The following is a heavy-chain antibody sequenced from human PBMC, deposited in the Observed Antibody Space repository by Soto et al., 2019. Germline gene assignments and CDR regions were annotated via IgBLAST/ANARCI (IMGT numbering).Heavy chain of an antibody. D-gene: IGHD2-15*01. CDR1: GFTFSSYA. V-gene: IGHV3-23*01. CDR3: AKGGVVVVAAPH. J-gene: IGHJ4*02. CDR2: ISGSGGST. Sequence: GGSLRLSCAASGFTFSSYAMSWVRQAPGKGLEWVSAISGSGGSTYYADSVKGRFTISRDNSKNTLYLQMNSLRAKDTAVYYCAKGGVVVVAAPHWGQGTLVTVSS.